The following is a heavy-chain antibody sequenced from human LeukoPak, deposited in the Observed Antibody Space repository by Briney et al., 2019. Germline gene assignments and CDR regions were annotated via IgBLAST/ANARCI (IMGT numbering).Heavy chain of an antibody. V-gene: IGHV3-7*01. CDR2: INHNGNVN. CDR1: GFTFSSYW. CDR3: ARDGPLDYYDSSGYYPPPNYYYYYGMDV. J-gene: IGHJ6*02. Sequence: GGSLRLSCAASGFTFSSYWMNWARQAPGKGLEWVASINHNGNVNYYVDSVKGRFTISRDNAKNTLYLQMNSLRAEDTAVYYCARDGPLDYYDSSGYYPPPNYYYYYGMDVWGQGTTVTVSS. D-gene: IGHD3-22*01.